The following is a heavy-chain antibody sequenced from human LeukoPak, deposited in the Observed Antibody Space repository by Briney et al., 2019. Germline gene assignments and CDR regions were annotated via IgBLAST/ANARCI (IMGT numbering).Heavy chain of an antibody. CDR2: IYYSGST. D-gene: IGHD1/OR15-1a*01. CDR3: ARSPWDKGRTSLDY. Sequence: PSETLSLTCTVSGASISSYYWSWIRQPPGKGLEWIGYIYYSGSTNYNPSLKSRVTISVDMSKNQLSLKLTSVTAADTAVYYCARSPWDKGRTSLDYWGQGTLVTVSS. J-gene: IGHJ4*02. V-gene: IGHV4-59*01. CDR1: GASISSYY.